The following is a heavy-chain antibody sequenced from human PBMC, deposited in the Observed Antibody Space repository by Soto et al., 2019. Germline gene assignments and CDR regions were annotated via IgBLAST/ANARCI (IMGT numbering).Heavy chain of an antibody. V-gene: IGHV4-30-4*01. CDR3: ARAQGSGFLVS. CDR2: IDYSGST. Sequence: QVQLQESGPGLVKPSQTLSLTCTDSGGSISSGDYYWSWIRQPPGKGLEWIGYIDYSGSTYYNPSLKXRXTXTXXTSKNQFSLKLSSVTAADTAVYYCARAQGSGFLVSWGQGTLVTVSS. CDR1: GGSISSGDYY. J-gene: IGHJ4*02. D-gene: IGHD3-10*01.